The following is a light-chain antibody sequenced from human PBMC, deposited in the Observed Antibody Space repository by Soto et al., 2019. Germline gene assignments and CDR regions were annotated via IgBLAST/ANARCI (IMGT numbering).Light chain of an antibody. CDR3: MQPLQSWT. CDR1: QILLHSNGYNY. Sequence: DIVMTQSPLSLPVTPGEPASISCRSSQILLHSNGYNYLDWYLQKPGQSPQLLIYLGSNRASGVPDRFSGSGSSTDFTLKISRVEAEDVGVYYCMQPLQSWTFGQGTVVDIK. CDR2: LGS. V-gene: IGKV2-28*01. J-gene: IGKJ1*01.